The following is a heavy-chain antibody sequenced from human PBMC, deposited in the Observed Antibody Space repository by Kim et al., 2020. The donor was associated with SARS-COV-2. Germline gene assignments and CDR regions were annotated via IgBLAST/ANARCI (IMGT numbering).Heavy chain of an antibody. CDR3: ASLGVLWFGDQVWGMDV. J-gene: IGHJ6*02. V-gene: IGHV3-11*01. D-gene: IGHD3-10*01. Sequence: WGSLRLSCAASGFTFSDYYMCWIRQAPGKGLEWVAYISRSGSTIYYADPGKGRFTISRDNAKNSLYLQMNSLRAEDTAVYYCASLGVLWFGDQVWGMDVWGQETTVTVS. CDR1: GFTFSDYY. CDR2: ISRSGSTI.